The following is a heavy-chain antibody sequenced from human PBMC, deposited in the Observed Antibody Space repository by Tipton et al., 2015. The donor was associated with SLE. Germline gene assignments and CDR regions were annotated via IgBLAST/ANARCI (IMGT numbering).Heavy chain of an antibody. D-gene: IGHD2-15*01. CDR1: GGSISSGDYH. CDR2: IGYVYRSQST. J-gene: IGHJ4*02. Sequence: TLSLTCAVSGGSISSGDYHWNWIRQPPGKGLEWIGYIGYVYRSQSTNYNASLKSRVTMSLESSKNQSSLKLTSATAADTADYYCARGTHGCSGGSCYGFDFEYWGQGILVTVSS. CDR3: ARGTHGCSGGSCYGFDFEY. V-gene: IGHV4-61*08.